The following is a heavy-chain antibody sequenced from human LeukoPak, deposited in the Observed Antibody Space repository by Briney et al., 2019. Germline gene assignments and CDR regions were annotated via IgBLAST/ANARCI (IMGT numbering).Heavy chain of an antibody. CDR2: INSDGSMT. Sequence: GGSLRLSCAASGFTFSSYSMNWVRQAPGKGLVWVSRINSDGSMTDYADSVKGRFTISRDNAKNTLYLQMNSLRAEDTAVYYCARDRKGDVVVVAASVGNWFDPWGQGTLVTVSS. CDR1: GFTFSSYS. D-gene: IGHD2-15*01. J-gene: IGHJ5*02. CDR3: ARDRKGDVVVVAASVGNWFDP. V-gene: IGHV3-74*01.